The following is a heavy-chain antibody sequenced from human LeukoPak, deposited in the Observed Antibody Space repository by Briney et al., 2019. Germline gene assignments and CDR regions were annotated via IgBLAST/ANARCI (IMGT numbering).Heavy chain of an antibody. D-gene: IGHD6-13*01. J-gene: IGHJ4*02. V-gene: IGHV1-2*02. CDR2: INPNSGGT. Sequence: ASVKVSCKASGYTFTGYYMHWVRQAPGQGLEWMGWINPNSGGTNYAQKFQGRVTMTRDTSISTAYMELSRLRSDDTAVYYCARGSPSSWYGLGYWGQGTLVTVSS. CDR1: GYTFTGYY. CDR3: ARGSPSSWYGLGY.